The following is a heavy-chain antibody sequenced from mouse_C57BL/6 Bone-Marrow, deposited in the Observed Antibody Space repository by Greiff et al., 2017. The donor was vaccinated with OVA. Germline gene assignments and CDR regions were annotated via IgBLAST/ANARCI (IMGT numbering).Heavy chain of an antibody. Sequence: VKLQASGAELVRPGASVTLSCKASGYTFTDYEMHWVKQTPVHGLEWIGAIDPETGGTAYNQKFKGKAILTADKSSSTAYMELRSLTSEDSAVYYCTRGYSNYYAMDYWGRGTSVTVSS. CDR3: TRGYSNYYAMDY. CDR1: GYTFTDYE. CDR2: IDPETGGT. J-gene: IGHJ4*01. V-gene: IGHV1-15*01. D-gene: IGHD2-5*01.